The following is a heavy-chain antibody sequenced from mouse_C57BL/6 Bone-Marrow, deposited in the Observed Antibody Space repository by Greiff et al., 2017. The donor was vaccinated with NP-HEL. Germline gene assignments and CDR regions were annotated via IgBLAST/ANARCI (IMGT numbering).Heavy chain of an antibody. V-gene: IGHV1-82*01. Sequence: QVQLQQSGPELVKPGASVKISCKASGYAFSSSWMNWVKQRPGKGLEWIGRIYPGDGDTNYNGKFKGKATLTADKSSSTAYMQLSSLTSEDSAVYFCANGNYEKYYFDYWGQGTTLTVSS. CDR3: ANGNYEKYYFDY. CDR1: GYAFSSSW. J-gene: IGHJ2*01. D-gene: IGHD2-1*01. CDR2: IYPGDGDT.